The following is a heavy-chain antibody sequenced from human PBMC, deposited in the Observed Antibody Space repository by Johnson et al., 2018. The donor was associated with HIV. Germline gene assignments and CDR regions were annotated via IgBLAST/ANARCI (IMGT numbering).Heavy chain of an antibody. V-gene: IGHV3-66*01. CDR2: IYSGGST. Sequence: VQLVESGGGVVQPGRSLRLSCAASGFTFSSYAMSWVRQAPGKGLDWVSVIYSGGSTYYADSLKDRFTISRDNSKNTLYLQMNSLRAEDTAVYYCARSGYGTTSSCTYDAFDIWGQGTMVTVSS. CDR1: GFTFSSYA. J-gene: IGHJ3*02. CDR3: ARSGYGTTSSCTYDAFDI. D-gene: IGHD2-2*01.